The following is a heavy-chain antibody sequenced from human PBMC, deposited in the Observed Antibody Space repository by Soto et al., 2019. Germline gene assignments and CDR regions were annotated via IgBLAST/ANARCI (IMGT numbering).Heavy chain of an antibody. CDR1: GGSISSSSYY. Sequence: QLQLQESGPGLVKPSETLSLTCTVSGGSISSSSYYWGWIRQPPGKGLEWIGSIYYSGSTYYNPSLKSRVTISVDTSKNQFSLKLSSVTAADTAVYYCAREGVGHYYDFWSGSNNWFDPWGQGTLVTVSS. D-gene: IGHD3-3*01. J-gene: IGHJ5*02. CDR2: IYYSGST. V-gene: IGHV4-39*02. CDR3: AREGVGHYYDFWSGSNNWFDP.